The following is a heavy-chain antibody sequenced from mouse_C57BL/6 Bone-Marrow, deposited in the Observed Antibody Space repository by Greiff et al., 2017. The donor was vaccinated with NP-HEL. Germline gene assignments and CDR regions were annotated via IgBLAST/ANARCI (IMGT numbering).Heavy chain of an antibody. CDR2: IYPGSGSI. D-gene: IGHD3-2*02. J-gene: IGHJ4*01. CDR1: GYTFTEYT. Sequence: QVQLKESGAELVKPGASVKLSCKASGYTFTEYTIHWVKQRSGQGLEWIGWIYPGSGSIKYNEKFKDKATLTADKSSSTVYMELSRLTSEDSAVYFCARHEDPTAQAPYAMDYWGQGTSVTVSS. V-gene: IGHV1-62-2*01. CDR3: ARHEDPTAQAPYAMDY.